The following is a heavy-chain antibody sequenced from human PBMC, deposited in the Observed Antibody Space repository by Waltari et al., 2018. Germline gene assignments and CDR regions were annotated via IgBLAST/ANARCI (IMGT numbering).Heavy chain of an antibody. CDR2: FDPEDGET. CDR1: GYTLTELS. D-gene: IGHD2-21*01. CDR3: ATRGVVVIAPSYYYYGMDV. V-gene: IGHV1-24*01. J-gene: IGHJ6*02. Sequence: QVQLVQSGAEVKKPGASVKVSCKVSGYTLTELSMHWVRQAPGKGLEWMGGFDPEDGETIYEQKFQGRVTMTEDTSTDTAYMELSSLSSEDTAVYYCATRGVVVIAPSYYYYGMDVWGQGTTVTVSS.